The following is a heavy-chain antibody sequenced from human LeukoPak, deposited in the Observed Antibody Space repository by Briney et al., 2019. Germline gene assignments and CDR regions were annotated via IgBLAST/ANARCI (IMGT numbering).Heavy chain of an antibody. CDR1: GFTVSSNY. J-gene: IGHJ4*02. V-gene: IGHV3-53*01. CDR3: VRDTVARAFDY. CDR2: IYSGGST. Sequence: GGSLRLSCAAPGFTVSSNYMSWVRQAPGKGLEWVSVIYSGGSTYYADSVKGRFTISRDNSKNTLYLQMNSLRAEDTAVYYCVRDTVARAFDYWGQGTLVTVSS. D-gene: IGHD3-10*01.